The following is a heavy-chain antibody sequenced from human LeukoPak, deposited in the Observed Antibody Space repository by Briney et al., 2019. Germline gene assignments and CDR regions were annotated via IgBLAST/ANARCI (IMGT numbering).Heavy chain of an antibody. D-gene: IGHD5-18*01. V-gene: IGHV3-74*01. Sequence: GSLRLSCAASGFTFSSYGMHWVRQAPGKGLVWVSRINSDGSSTSYADSVKGRFTISRDNAKNTLYLQMNSLRAEDTAVYYCARDDHLTAMAIWGQGTMVTVSS. CDR2: INSDGSST. CDR1: GFTFSSYG. CDR3: ARDDHLTAMAI. J-gene: IGHJ3*02.